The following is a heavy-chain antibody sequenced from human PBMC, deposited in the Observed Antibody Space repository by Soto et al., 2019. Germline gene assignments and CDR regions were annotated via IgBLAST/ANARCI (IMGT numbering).Heavy chain of an antibody. CDR1: GFTFSSYD. Sequence: EVQLVESGGGLVQPGGSLRLSCAASGFTFSSYDMHWVRQATGKGLEWVSAIGTAGDTYYPGSVKGRFTISRENAKNSLYLQRNSLRAGDTAVYYCARGPRTYYYGSGSYWGGGGTAPYMDVWGKGTTVTVSS. V-gene: IGHV3-13*01. D-gene: IGHD3-10*01. CDR2: IGTAGDT. J-gene: IGHJ6*03. CDR3: ARGPRTYYYGSGSYWGGGGTAPYMDV.